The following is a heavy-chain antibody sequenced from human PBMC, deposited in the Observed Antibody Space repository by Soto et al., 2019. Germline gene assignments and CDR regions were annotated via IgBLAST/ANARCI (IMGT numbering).Heavy chain of an antibody. CDR1: GFTFSTYA. CDR3: AKDRNYPRDQFHY. D-gene: IGHD1-7*01. J-gene: IGHJ4*02. Sequence: GGSLRLSCAASGFTFSTYALSWVRRAPGKGLEWVSAISANGQGIYYADSVRGRFTISRDNSKNTIFLHMDSLRAEDTAVYYCAKDRNYPRDQFHYWGQGTLVTVSS. V-gene: IGHV3-23*01. CDR2: ISANGQGI.